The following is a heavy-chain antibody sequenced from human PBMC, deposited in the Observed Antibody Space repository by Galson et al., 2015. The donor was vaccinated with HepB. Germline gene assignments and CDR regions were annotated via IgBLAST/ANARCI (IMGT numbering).Heavy chain of an antibody. V-gene: IGHV3-21*01. CDR2: ISSSSSYI. J-gene: IGHJ3*02. D-gene: IGHD3-22*01. CDR3: AREVRAHYYDSSGYPVAFDI. Sequence: SLRLSCAASGFTFSSYSMNWVRQAPGKGLEWVSSISSSSSYIYYADSVKGRFTISRDNAKNSLYLQMNSLRAEDTAVYYCAREVRAHYYDSSGYPVAFDIWGQGTMVTVSS. CDR1: GFTFSSYS.